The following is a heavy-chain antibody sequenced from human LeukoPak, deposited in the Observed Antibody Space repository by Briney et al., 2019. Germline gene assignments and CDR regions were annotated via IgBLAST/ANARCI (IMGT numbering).Heavy chain of an antibody. CDR1: GFTFSDYY. Sequence: PGGSLRLSCGASGFTFSDYYMSWIRQAPGKGLEWISYISSSGSTIYYADSVKGRFTISRENAKNSLYLQMNSLRAGDTAVYYCARGYGFWSGSFLFDYWGQGTLVTVSS. CDR2: ISSSGSTI. D-gene: IGHD3-3*01. V-gene: IGHV3-11*04. CDR3: ARGYGFWSGSFLFDY. J-gene: IGHJ4*02.